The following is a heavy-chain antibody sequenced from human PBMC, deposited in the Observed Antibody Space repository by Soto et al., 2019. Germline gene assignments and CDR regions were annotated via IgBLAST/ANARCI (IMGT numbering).Heavy chain of an antibody. CDR3: ARDGDGYNY. CDR2: IYSSGST. J-gene: IGHJ4*02. CDR1: GGSVSSGSYY. V-gene: IGHV4-61*01. Sequence: QVQLQESGPGLVKPSETLSLTCTVSGGSVSSGSYYWIWIRQPPGKRLEWIGYIYSSGSTSYNPSLKSRVTISVDTSKNQFSLKLSSVTAADTAVYYCARDGDGYNYWGQGTLVTVSS. D-gene: IGHD5-12*01.